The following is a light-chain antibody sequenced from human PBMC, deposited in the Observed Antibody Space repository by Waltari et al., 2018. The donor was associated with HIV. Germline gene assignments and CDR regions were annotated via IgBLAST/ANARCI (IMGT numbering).Light chain of an antibody. J-gene: IGLJ3*02. CDR2: DVT. Sequence: QSALTQPSSVSGSPGQSVTISCTGTSSAVGGYNYVPWYQQNPGKAPKFIIYDVTKRPSGVPDRFSGSKSGNTASLTISGLQAEDEADYYCCSYAGNYPVLFGGGTKLTVL. CDR3: CSYAGNYPVL. V-gene: IGLV2-11*01. CDR1: SSAVGGYNY.